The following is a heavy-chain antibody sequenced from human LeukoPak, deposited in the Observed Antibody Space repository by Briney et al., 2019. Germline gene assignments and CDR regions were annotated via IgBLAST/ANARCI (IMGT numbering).Heavy chain of an antibody. CDR2: IYPGDSDT. D-gene: IGHD6-13*01. Sequence: GESLKISCKASGYSFTNYWIGWVRQMPGEGLERMGIIYPGDSDTRYSPSFQGQVTISADKSINTAYLQWSSLKASDTAMYYCARPNIPAAGTDAFDIWGQGTMVTVSS. J-gene: IGHJ3*02. CDR3: ARPNIPAAGTDAFDI. CDR1: GYSFTNYW. V-gene: IGHV5-51*01.